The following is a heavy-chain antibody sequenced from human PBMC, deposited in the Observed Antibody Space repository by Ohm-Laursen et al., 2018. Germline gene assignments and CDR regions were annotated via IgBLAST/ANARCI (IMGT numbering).Heavy chain of an antibody. V-gene: IGHV1-45*02. Sequence: SVKVSCKASGYTFTYRYLHWVRQAPGQALEWMGWITPFNGNTNYAQKFQDRVTITRDRSMSTAYMELSSLRSEDTAMYYCAMGRGYSSSFDYWGQGTLVTVSS. J-gene: IGHJ4*02. CDR1: GYTFTYRY. D-gene: IGHD5-18*01. CDR3: AMGRGYSSSFDY. CDR2: ITPFNGNT.